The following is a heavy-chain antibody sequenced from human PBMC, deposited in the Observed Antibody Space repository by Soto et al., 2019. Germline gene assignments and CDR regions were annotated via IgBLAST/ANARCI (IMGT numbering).Heavy chain of an antibody. J-gene: IGHJ4*02. D-gene: IGHD1-26*01. CDR3: AKASEWELLGYFDY. Sequence: GGPLRLSCAASGFTFSSYGMHWVRQAPGKGLEWVAVIWYDGSNKYYADSVKGRFTISRDNSKNTLYLQMNSLRAEDTAVYYCAKASEWELLGYFDYWGQGTLVTVSS. V-gene: IGHV3-33*06. CDR2: IWYDGSNK. CDR1: GFTFSSYG.